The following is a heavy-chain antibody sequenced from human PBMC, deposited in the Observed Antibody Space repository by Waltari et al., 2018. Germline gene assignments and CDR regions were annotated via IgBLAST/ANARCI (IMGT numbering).Heavy chain of an antibody. CDR2: TRRGGTYT. Sequence: EVHLVESGGGLVQPGRSLRLSCAASGFSFSAYEMNWVRQAPGKGLEVLSYTRRGGTYTVYAESVRGRFTISRDDAKNSLFLQMNSLSADDTAVYYCAREIPNCRGDCLDSWDLGTLVVVSS. CDR1: GFSFSAYE. V-gene: IGHV3-48*03. J-gene: IGHJ4*02. CDR3: AREIPNCRGDCLDS. D-gene: IGHD2-15*01.